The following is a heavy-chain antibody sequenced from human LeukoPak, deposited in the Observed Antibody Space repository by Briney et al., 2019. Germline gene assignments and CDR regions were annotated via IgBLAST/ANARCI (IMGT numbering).Heavy chain of an antibody. Sequence: QTGGSLRLSCAASGFTFSSYAMSWVRQAPGKGLEWVSAISGSGGSTYYADSVKGRFTISRDNSKNTLYLQMNSLRAEDTAVYYCANDEGGYSYGYAYWGQGTLVTVSS. CDR2: ISGSGGST. J-gene: IGHJ4*02. D-gene: IGHD5-18*01. CDR1: GFTFSSYA. CDR3: ANDEGGYSYGYAY. V-gene: IGHV3-23*01.